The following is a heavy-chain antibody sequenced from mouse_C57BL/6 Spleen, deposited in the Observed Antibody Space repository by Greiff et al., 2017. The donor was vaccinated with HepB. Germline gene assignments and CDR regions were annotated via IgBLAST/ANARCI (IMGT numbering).Heavy chain of an antibody. CDR1: GFTFSDYY. Sequence: EVMLVESEGGLVQPGSSMKLSCTASGFTFSDYYMAWVRQVPEKGLEWVANINYDGSSTYYLDSLKSRFIISRDNAKNILYLQMSSLKSEDTATYYCARVGYGSSFHFDYWGQGTTLTVSS. D-gene: IGHD1-1*01. V-gene: IGHV5-16*01. CDR3: ARVGYGSSFHFDY. CDR2: INYDGSST. J-gene: IGHJ2*01.